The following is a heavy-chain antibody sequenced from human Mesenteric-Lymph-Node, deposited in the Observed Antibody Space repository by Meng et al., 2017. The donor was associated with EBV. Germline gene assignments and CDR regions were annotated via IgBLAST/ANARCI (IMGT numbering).Heavy chain of an antibody. CDR3: AHRRYSYGPGRFDP. Sequence: QISLPESGPTLVKPTQPLTLTCTFSGFSLSTSGVGVDWIRQPPGKALEWLAFIYWDDDKRYSPSLKSRLSITKDTSKNQVVLTMTNMDPVDTATYYCAHRRYSYGPGRFDPWGQGTLVTVSS. CDR2: IYWDDDK. CDR1: GFSLSTSGVG. J-gene: IGHJ5*02. D-gene: IGHD5-18*01. V-gene: IGHV2-5*02.